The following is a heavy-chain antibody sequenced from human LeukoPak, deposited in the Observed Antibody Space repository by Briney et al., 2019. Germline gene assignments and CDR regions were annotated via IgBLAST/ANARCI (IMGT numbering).Heavy chain of an antibody. V-gene: IGHV4-30-2*01. Sequence: SETLSLTCAVSGGSISSGGYSWSWIRQPPGKGLEWIGYIYHSGSTYYNPSPKSRVTISVDRSKNQFSLKLSSVTAADTAVYYCARVIPPLTFDIWGQGTMVTVSS. CDR1: GGSISSGGYS. CDR2: IYHSGST. J-gene: IGHJ3*02. CDR3: ARVIPPLTFDI. D-gene: IGHD2-21*01.